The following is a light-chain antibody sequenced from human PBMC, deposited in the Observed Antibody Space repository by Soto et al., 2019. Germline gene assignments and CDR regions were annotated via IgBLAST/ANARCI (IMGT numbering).Light chain of an antibody. CDR1: QSLLHSKGYEC. CDR2: LGS. CDR3: MQALLTPPT. Sequence: DIVLTQSPLSLPVTPGAPASISCKSSQSLLHSKGYECLDWYLQKPGQSPQLLISLGSIRASGVPDRFSGSGSGTDFALKISRVDAEEVGIYYCMQALLTPPTCGQGPKVEI. J-gene: IGKJ1*01. V-gene: IGKV2-28*01.